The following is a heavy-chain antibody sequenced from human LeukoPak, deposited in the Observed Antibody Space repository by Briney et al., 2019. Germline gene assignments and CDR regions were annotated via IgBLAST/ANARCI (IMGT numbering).Heavy chain of an antibody. D-gene: IGHD2-15*01. V-gene: IGHV1-18*01. Sequence: ASVKVSCKASGYTFTSYGISWVRQAPGQGLEWMGWISAYNGNTNYAQKLQGRVTMTTDTSTSTAYMELRSLRSGDTAVYYCARDRAHCSGGSCYSPNWFDPWGQGTLVTVSS. CDR1: GYTFTSYG. CDR3: ARDRAHCSGGSCYSPNWFDP. J-gene: IGHJ5*02. CDR2: ISAYNGNT.